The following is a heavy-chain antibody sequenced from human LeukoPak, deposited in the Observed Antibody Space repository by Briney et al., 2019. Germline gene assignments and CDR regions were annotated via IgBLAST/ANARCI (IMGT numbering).Heavy chain of an antibody. CDR1: GGSFSGYY. CDR2: INHSGST. D-gene: IGHD3-3*01. Sequence: PSETLSLTCAVYGGSFSGYYWSWIRQPPGKGLEWIGEINHSGSTNYNPSLKSRVTISVDTSKNQFSPKLSSVTAADTAVYYCARVANYDFWSGPYDAFDIWGQGTMVTVSS. J-gene: IGHJ3*02. V-gene: IGHV4-34*01. CDR3: ARVANYDFWSGPYDAFDI.